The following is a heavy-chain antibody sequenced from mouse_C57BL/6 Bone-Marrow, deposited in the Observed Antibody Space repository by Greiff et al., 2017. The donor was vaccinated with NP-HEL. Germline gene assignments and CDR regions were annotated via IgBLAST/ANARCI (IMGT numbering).Heavy chain of an antibody. D-gene: IGHD1-1*01. J-gene: IGHJ1*03. CDR1: GYTFTSYW. Sequence: QVQLQQPGAELVRPGSSVKLSCKASGYTFTSYWMDWVKQRPGQGLEWIGNIYPSDSETHYNQKFKDKATLTVDKSSSTAYMQLSSLTSEDSAVYYCARWSTTVVRYFDVWGTGTTVTVSS. CDR3: ARWSTTVVRYFDV. CDR2: IYPSDSET. V-gene: IGHV1-61*01.